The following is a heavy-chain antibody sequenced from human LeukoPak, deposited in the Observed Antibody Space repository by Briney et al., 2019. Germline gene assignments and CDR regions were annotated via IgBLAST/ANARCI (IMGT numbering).Heavy chain of an antibody. CDR2: IIPIFGTA. D-gene: IGHD2-2*01. J-gene: IGHJ4*02. Sequence: ASVKVSCKVSGYTLTELSMHWVRQAPGQGLEWMGGIIPIFGTANYAQKFQGRVTITTDESTSTAYMELSSLRSEDTAVYYCARASSRIPLDYWGQGTLVTVSS. V-gene: IGHV1-69*05. CDR1: GYTLTELS. CDR3: ARASSRIPLDY.